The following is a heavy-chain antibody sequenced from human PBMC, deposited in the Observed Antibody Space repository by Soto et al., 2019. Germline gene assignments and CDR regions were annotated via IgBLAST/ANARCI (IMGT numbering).Heavy chain of an antibody. CDR2: VWYDGSNI. D-gene: IGHD3-10*01. J-gene: IGHJ4*02. CDR1: GFTFSSYA. V-gene: IGHV3-33*01. CDR3: VRSLSRSYHLDH. Sequence: PGGSLRLSCAASGFTFSSYAMHWVRQAPGKGLEWVAVVWYDGSNIYYADSVKGRFTISRDNSKNTLYLQMNSLRAEDTAVYYCVRSLSRSYHLDHWGQGTLVTVSS.